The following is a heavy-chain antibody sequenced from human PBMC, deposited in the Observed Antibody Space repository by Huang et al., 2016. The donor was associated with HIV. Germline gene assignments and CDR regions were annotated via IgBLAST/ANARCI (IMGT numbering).Heavy chain of an antibody. CDR2: IFPDDSDT. Sequence: VQLVQSGAEVKKRGESLKISCKGSGYSFSSYWIAWVRQMPGKGLEWNGIIFPDDSDTPCRRSFEGQVTISADKSIGTAYLQLSSLKASDTAMYYCARRFSSSSGYFDYWGQGSLVTVSS. J-gene: IGHJ4*02. CDR1: GYSFSSYW. D-gene: IGHD6-6*01. V-gene: IGHV5-51*01. CDR3: ARRFSSSSGYFDY.